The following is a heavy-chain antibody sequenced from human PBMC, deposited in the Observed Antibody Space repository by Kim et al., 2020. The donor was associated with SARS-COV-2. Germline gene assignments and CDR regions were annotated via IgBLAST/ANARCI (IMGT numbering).Heavy chain of an antibody. CDR1: GFTFSSYE. V-gene: IGHV3-48*03. CDR3: ARVRIQLWLRHSPHFDY. Sequence: GGSLRLSCAASGFTFSSYEMNWVRQAPGKGLEWVAYISSSGSTIYYADSVKGRFTISRDNAKNSLYLQMNSLRAEDTAVYYCARVRIQLWLRHSPHFDYWGQGTLVTVSS. D-gene: IGHD5-18*01. CDR2: ISSSGSTI. J-gene: IGHJ4*02.